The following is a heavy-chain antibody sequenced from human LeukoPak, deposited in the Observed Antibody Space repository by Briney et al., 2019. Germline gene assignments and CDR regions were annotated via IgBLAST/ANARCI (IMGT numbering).Heavy chain of an antibody. CDR3: AKDRRAGSYDY. Sequence: PGGSLRLSCAASGFTFSSSAMHWVRQAPGKGLEWVAVISYDGSTKYYADSVKGRFTISRDNSKNTLYLQMNSLRAEDTAVYYCAKDRRAGSYDYWGQGTLVTVSS. CDR2: ISYDGSTK. V-gene: IGHV3-30*04. D-gene: IGHD3-10*01. J-gene: IGHJ4*02. CDR1: GFTFSSSA.